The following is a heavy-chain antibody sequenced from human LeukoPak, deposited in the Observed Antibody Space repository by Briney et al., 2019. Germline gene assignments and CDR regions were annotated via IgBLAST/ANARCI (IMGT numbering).Heavy chain of an antibody. J-gene: IGHJ5*02. Sequence: PGGSLRLSCAASGFTFSDSYMTWVRQAPGKGVEWVAYISGSGHDVNYSESAKGRFTISRDNAKNSLYLQMNSLRAEDTAVYYCARDVDYGDYPQQNQPDNWFDPWGQGTLVTVSS. CDR1: GFTFSDSY. CDR3: ARDVDYGDYPQQNQPDNWFDP. D-gene: IGHD4-17*01. V-gene: IGHV3-11*04. CDR2: ISGSGHDV.